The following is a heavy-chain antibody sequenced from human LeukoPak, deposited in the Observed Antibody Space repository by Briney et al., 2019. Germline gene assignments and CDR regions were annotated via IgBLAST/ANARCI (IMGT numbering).Heavy chain of an antibody. V-gene: IGHV5-51*01. Sequence: GESLKISCKASGYTFTNYWIGWVRQMPGKGLEWIGTIYPGDSDTRYSPSFQGQVTISADKSISTAYLQWSSLKASDTAMYYCARTLDYYDSSGPQYYFDYWGQGTLVTVSS. CDR3: ARTLDYYDSSGPQYYFDY. J-gene: IGHJ4*02. CDR1: GYTFTNYW. CDR2: IYPGDSDT. D-gene: IGHD3-22*01.